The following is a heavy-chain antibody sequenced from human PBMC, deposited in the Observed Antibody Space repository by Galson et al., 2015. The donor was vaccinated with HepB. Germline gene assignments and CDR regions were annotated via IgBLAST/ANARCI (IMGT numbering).Heavy chain of an antibody. CDR3: ARESMPGPWGDY. Sequence: SVKVSCKASGYTFSAYGISWVRQAPGQGLEWMGWISAKNGSTRYAQKLQDRVTMTTDTSTSTAYMELRSLRSDDTAMYYCARESMPGPWGDYWGQGTLVTVSS. D-gene: IGHD7-27*01. V-gene: IGHV1-18*01. J-gene: IGHJ4*02. CDR2: ISAKNGST. CDR1: GYTFSAYG.